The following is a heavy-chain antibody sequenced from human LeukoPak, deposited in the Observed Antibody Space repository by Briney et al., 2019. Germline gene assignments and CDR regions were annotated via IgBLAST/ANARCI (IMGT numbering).Heavy chain of an antibody. J-gene: IGHJ4*02. Sequence: SETLSLTCTVSGGSISAYYWSWIRQPPGKGLEWIGYTYYSGSTNYNPSLKSRVAISVDPSKNQFSLKLSSVAAADTAVYYCARGWGYFDYWGQGTLVTVSS. D-gene: IGHD3-16*01. CDR3: ARGWGYFDY. CDR2: TYYSGST. CDR1: GGSISAYY. V-gene: IGHV4-59*01.